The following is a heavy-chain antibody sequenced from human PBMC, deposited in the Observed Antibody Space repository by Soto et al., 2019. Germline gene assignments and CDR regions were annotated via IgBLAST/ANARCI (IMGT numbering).Heavy chain of an antibody. CDR2: IYYSGST. Sequence: SETLSLTCTVSGGSISSSSYYWGWIRQPPGKGLEWIGSIYYSGSTYYNPSLKSRVTISVDTSKNQFSLKLSSVTAADTAVYYCARLAVAGTATFDYWGQGTLVTVS. CDR3: ARLAVAGTATFDY. CDR1: GGSISSSSYY. D-gene: IGHD6-19*01. J-gene: IGHJ4*02. V-gene: IGHV4-39*01.